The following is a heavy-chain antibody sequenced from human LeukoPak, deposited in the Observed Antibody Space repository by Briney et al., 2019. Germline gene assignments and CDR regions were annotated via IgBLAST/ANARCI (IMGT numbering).Heavy chain of an antibody. CDR3: ARGRYCSSTSCSQEFYYYYYMDV. D-gene: IGHD2-2*01. CDR1: GGSISSYS. Sequence: SGPGLVKPSETLSLTCTVSGGSISSYSWSWIRQPPGKGLEWIGYIYYSGSTNYNPSLKSRVTISVDTSKNQFSLKLSSVTAADTAVYYCARGRYCSSTSCSQEFYYYYYMDVWGKGTTVTVSS. CDR2: IYYSGST. J-gene: IGHJ6*03. V-gene: IGHV4-59*01.